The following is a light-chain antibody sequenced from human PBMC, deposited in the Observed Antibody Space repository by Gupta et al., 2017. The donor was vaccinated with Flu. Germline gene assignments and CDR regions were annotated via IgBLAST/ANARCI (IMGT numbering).Light chain of an antibody. CDR2: EVS. J-gene: IGLJ1*01. CDR1: ASDVGAYNF. CDR3: SSFAGINDYV. Sequence: QSALPPPPSASASPAHSAPISCPATASDVGAYNFVSWYQQHPGKAPRLIISEVSRRPSGVPDRFSGSKSGSTASLTVSGLQAEDEADYFCSSFAGINDYVFGTGTRVTVL. V-gene: IGLV2-8*01.